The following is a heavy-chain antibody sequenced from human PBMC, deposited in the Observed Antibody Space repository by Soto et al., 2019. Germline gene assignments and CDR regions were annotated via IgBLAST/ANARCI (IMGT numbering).Heavy chain of an antibody. J-gene: IGHJ6*02. V-gene: IGHV3-30-3*01. CDR3: ARGGWNYASYYYGMDV. CDR2: ISYDGSNK. Sequence: GGSLRLSCAASGFTFSSYAMHWVRQAPGKGLEWVAVISYDGSNKYYADSVKGRFTISRDNSKNTLYLQMNSLRAEDTAVYYCARGGWNYASYYYGMDVWGQGTTVTVSS. CDR1: GFTFSSYA. D-gene: IGHD1-7*01.